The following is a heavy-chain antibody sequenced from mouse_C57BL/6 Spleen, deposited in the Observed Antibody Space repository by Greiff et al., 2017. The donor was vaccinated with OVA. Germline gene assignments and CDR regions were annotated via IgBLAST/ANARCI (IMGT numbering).Heavy chain of an antibody. CDR2: INPNNGGT. D-gene: IGHD1-1*01. CDR1: GYTFTDYY. Sequence: EVQLQQSGPELVKPGASVKISCKASGYTFTDYYMNWVKQSHGKSLEWIGDINPNNGGTSYNQKFKGKATLTVDKSSSTAYMELRSLTSEDSAVYYCARSGYYGSRVYWYFDVWGTGTTVTVSS. J-gene: IGHJ1*03. V-gene: IGHV1-26*01. CDR3: ARSGYYGSRVYWYFDV.